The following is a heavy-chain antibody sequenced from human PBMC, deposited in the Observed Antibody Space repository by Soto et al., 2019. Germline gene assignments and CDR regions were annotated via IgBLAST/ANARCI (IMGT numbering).Heavy chain of an antibody. V-gene: IGHV1-69*01. D-gene: IGHD3-10*01. CDR2: IIPMFGTA. J-gene: IGHJ4*02. CDR3: ARDLDYYGSGNYYNRIDY. CDR1: GGPFSDYA. Sequence: QVQLVQSGAEVKKPGSSVKVSCTVSGGPFSDYAVSWVRQAPGQGLEWMGGIIPMFGTANYAQKFQGRVTITADESTTTAYMELSSLRSEDTAVYYCARDLDYYGSGNYYNRIDYWGQGSLLTVSS.